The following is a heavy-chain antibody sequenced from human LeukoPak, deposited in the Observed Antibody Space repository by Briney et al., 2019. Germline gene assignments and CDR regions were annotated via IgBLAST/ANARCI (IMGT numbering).Heavy chain of an antibody. Sequence: SETLSLTCAVYGGSFSGYYWSWIRQPPGKGLEWIGEINHSGSTNYNSSLKSRVTISVDTSKNQFSLKLSSVTAADTAVYYCARAGDGYNRLFDYWGQGTLVTVSS. J-gene: IGHJ4*02. CDR3: ARAGDGYNRLFDY. CDR1: GGSFSGYY. D-gene: IGHD5-24*01. CDR2: INHSGST. V-gene: IGHV4-34*01.